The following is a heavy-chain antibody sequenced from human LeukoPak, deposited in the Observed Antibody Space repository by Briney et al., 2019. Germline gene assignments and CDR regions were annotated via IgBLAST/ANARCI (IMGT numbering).Heavy chain of an antibody. CDR1: GFIFGDFA. J-gene: IGHJ4*02. CDR2: IRGKIYGGTS. D-gene: IGHD3-22*01. CDR3: SHDTSGYNYYFQH. V-gene: IGHV3-49*04. Sequence: GGSLRLSCRTSGFIFGDFAVNWVRQAPGKGLEWVGFIRGKIYGGTSEYAASVEGRFTFSRDDSKSIAYLQMNSLKTEDTAIYYCSHDTSGYNYYFQHWGQGTLATVSS.